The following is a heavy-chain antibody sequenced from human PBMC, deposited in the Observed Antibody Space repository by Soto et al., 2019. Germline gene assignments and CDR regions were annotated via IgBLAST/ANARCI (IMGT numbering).Heavy chain of an antibody. D-gene: IGHD3-10*01. J-gene: IGHJ4*02. V-gene: IGHV1-46*01. CDR1: GYTFTTHY. CDR3: ARAGENYGSGTFSPPLRCYFNS. Sequence: QVQLVQSGAEVKKPGASVTVSCKASGYTFTTHYMHWVRQAPGQGLEWMGIINPSGGRTTYALKFQGRVSLTSDTSTNTVYMELSSLRSEDTAVYYCARAGENYGSGTFSPPLRCYFNSWGQGTLVTVSS. CDR2: INPSGGRT.